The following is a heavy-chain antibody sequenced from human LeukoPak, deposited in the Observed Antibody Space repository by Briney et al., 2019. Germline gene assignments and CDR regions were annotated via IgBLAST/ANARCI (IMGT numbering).Heavy chain of an antibody. J-gene: IGHJ4*02. CDR2: INPNSGGA. V-gene: IGHV1-2*02. Sequence: ASVKVSCKASGYTFSDYYTHWVRQAPGQGLEWMGWINPNSGGARYAQRFQGRVTMTRDTSISTVYMELSTLRSDDTAVYYCARDLSTSSNWELDYWGQGTLVTVSS. D-gene: IGHD1-1*01. CDR3: ARDLSTSSNWELDY. CDR1: GYTFSDYY.